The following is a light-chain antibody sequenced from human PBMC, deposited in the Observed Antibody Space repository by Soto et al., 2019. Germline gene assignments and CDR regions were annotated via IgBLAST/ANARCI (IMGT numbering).Light chain of an antibody. Sequence: GEKVTITCRASQGISSWLAWYQQKPGKAPKLLIYKASSLESGVPSRFSGSGSGTEFTLTTRRPQPDALPTSYRPPPHAPFAQGTKVDIK. CDR3: PPPHAP. V-gene: IGKV1-5*03. CDR1: QGISSW. J-gene: IGKJ1*01. CDR2: KAS.